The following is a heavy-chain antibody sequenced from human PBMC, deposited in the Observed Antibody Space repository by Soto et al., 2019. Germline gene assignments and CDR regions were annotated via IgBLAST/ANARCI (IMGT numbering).Heavy chain of an antibody. J-gene: IGHJ4*02. CDR3: ARRYGDYFDF. CDR2: IYYSETT. V-gene: IGHV4-39*07. D-gene: IGHD4-17*01. CDR1: GGSISSSSYY. Sequence: SETLSLTCTVSGGSISSSSYYWGWIRQPPGKGLEWIGTIYYSETTYYNPSLKSRVTLSADTSKNQFSLNLSSVTAADTAVYHCARRYGDYFDFWGQGTLVTVSS.